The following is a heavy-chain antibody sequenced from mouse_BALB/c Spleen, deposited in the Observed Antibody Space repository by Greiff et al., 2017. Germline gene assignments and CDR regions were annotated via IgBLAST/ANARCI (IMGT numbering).Heavy chain of an antibody. Sequence: EVKLVESGPGLVKPSQSLSLTCTVTGYSITSDYAWNWIRQFPGNKLEWMGYISYSGSTSYNPSLKSRISITRDTSKNQFFLQLNSVTTEDTATYYCARGIGSMDYWGQGTSVTVSS. CDR1: GYSITSDYA. V-gene: IGHV3-2*02. J-gene: IGHJ4*01. CDR3: ARGIGSMDY. CDR2: ISYSGST.